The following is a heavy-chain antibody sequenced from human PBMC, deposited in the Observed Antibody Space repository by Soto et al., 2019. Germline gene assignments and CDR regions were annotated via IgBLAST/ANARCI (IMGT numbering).Heavy chain of an antibody. V-gene: IGHV1-69*01. J-gene: IGHJ6*02. CDR1: GGTFGSYA. CDR3: ARSQGSSTSLELYYYYYYGMDV. CDR2: IIPIPGTA. Sequence: QVQLVQSGAEVKKPGSSVKVSCKASGGTFGSYAISWVRQAPGQGLEWMGGIIPIPGTANYAQKFQGRVTIAADESTSTAYMELSSLRSEDTAVYYCARSQGSSTSLELYYYYYYGMDVWGQGITVTVSS. D-gene: IGHD2-2*01.